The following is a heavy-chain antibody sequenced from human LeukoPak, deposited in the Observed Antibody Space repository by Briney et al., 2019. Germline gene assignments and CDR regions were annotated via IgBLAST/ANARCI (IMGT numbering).Heavy chain of an antibody. V-gene: IGHV3-74*01. CDR2: INSDGSST. D-gene: IGHD5-18*01. CDR1: GFTFDDYG. Sequence: GGSLRLSCAASGFTFDDYGMSWVRQAPGKGLVWVSRINSDGSSTSYADSVKGRFTISRDNAKNTLYLQMNSLRAEDTAVYYCAREGSYGSPATLHNWGQGTLVTVSS. J-gene: IGHJ4*02. CDR3: AREGSYGSPATLHN.